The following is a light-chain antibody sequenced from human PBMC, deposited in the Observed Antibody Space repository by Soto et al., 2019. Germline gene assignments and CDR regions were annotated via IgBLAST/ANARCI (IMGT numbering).Light chain of an antibody. CDR3: QSYARSLGVVV. CDR2: GNS. Sequence: QSVLTQPPSVSGAPGQRVTISCTGSSSNIGAGYDVHWYQQLPGTAPKLLIYGNSNRPSGVPDRFSGSKSGTSASLAITGLQGEDGADYYCQSYARSLGVVVFGGGTKLTAL. CDR1: SSNIGAGYD. J-gene: IGLJ2*01. V-gene: IGLV1-40*01.